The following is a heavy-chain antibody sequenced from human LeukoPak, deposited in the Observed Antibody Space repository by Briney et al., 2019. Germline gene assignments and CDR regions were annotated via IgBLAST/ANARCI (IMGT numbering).Heavy chain of an antibody. CDR3: ARGPPDIVVVPAAYFDY. Sequence: GGSLRLSCAASGFTFSSYSMNWVRQAPGKGLEWVSSISSSSSYIYYADSVKGRFTISRDNAKNSLYLQMNSLRAEDTAVYYCARGPPDIVVVPAAYFDYWGQGTLVTVSS. D-gene: IGHD2-2*01. J-gene: IGHJ4*02. V-gene: IGHV3-21*01. CDR1: GFTFSSYS. CDR2: ISSSSSYI.